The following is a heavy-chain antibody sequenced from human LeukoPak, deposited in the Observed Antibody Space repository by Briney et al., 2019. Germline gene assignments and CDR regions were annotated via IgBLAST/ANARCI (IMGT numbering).Heavy chain of an antibody. CDR2: IYHSGST. V-gene: IGHV4-30-2*01. CDR3: ARDRDYYGMDV. J-gene: IGHJ6*02. Sequence: PSETLSLTCTVSGDSISTSSYSWSWIRQPPGKGLEWIGYIYHSGSTYYNPSLKSRVTISVDTSKNQFSLKLSSVTAADTAVYYCARDRDYYGMDVWGQGTTVTVSS. CDR1: GDSISTSSYS.